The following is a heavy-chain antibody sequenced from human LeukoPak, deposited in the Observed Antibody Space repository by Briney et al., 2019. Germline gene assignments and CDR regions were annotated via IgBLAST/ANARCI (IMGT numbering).Heavy chain of an antibody. CDR3: ARYNSAWKTADY. V-gene: IGHV3-7*03. CDR2: IKQDGSDK. CDR1: GFTFNSYW. Sequence: GGSLRLSCAASGFTFNSYWMTWVRQAPGKGLEWVADIKQDGSDKYYAGSVKGRFTISRDNAKNSLYLQMNSLRAEDTAVYFCARYNSAWKTADYWGQGTLVTVSS. D-gene: IGHD6-19*01. J-gene: IGHJ4*02.